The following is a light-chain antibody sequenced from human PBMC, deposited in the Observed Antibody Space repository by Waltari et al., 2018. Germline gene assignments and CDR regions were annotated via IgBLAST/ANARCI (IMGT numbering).Light chain of an antibody. CDR1: SIRSYY. J-gene: IGLJ2*01. CDR3: HSRDASGVACS. CDR2: DKN. Sequence: SSELTQHPAVSVAMGQTVRSTCQGDSIRSYYASRYQQRPGQAPILVIYDKNNQPSWVPDRFSGSSSHNTGSLTITGAQAEDEASYYCHSRDASGVACSFGGGTKLTVL. V-gene: IGLV3-19*01.